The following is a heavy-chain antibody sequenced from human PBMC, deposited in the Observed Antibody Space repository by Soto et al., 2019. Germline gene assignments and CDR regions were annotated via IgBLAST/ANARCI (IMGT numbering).Heavy chain of an antibody. D-gene: IGHD3-10*01. CDR2: ISSSSSTI. CDR1: GFTFSSYS. V-gene: IGHV3-48*02. Sequence: EVQLVESGGGLVQPGGSLRLSCAASGFTFSSYSMNWVRQAPGKGLEWVSYISSSSSTIYYADSVKGRFTISRDNAKNSLYLQMKSLRDEDTAVYYCAGEVPKFEVLLWFGEPRGWFDPWGQGTLVTVSS. CDR3: AGEVPKFEVLLWFGEPRGWFDP. J-gene: IGHJ5*02.